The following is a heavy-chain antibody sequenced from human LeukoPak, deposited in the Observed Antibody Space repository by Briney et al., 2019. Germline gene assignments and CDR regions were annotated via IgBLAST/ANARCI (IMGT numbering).Heavy chain of an antibody. CDR3: VKVAKYYYGAETYYFFEH. CDR2: TNQDGTEK. V-gene: IGHV3-7*01. Sequence: PGGSLRLSCAAFGFTFTTYWMSWIRKLPGKGLEWVANTNQDGTEKYYVDSVKGRFTISRDNAKNSLDLQMNSLRVEDTGIYYCVKVAKYYYGAETYYFFEHWGQGTPVTASS. J-gene: IGHJ4*02. CDR1: GFTFTTYW. D-gene: IGHD3-10*01.